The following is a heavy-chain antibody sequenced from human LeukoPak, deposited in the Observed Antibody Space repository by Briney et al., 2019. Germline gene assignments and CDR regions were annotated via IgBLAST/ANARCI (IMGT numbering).Heavy chain of an antibody. J-gene: IGHJ4*02. V-gene: IGHV4-59*12. Sequence: SETLSLTCTVSGCSISFYYWNWVRQPPGKGLKWMGYVYNSGNTDYNPSLKSRVTISADTSKNQFPLKLTSVTAADTAVYYCVRDRELNYWGQGTLVTVSS. CDR2: VYNSGNT. CDR3: VRDRELNY. D-gene: IGHD1-7*01. CDR1: GCSISFYY.